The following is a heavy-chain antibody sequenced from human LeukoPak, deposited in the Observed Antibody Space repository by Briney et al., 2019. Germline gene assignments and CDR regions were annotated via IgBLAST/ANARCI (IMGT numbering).Heavy chain of an antibody. CDR2: IYYSGST. V-gene: IGHV4-39*07. CDR3: AREALYGVPDDAFDI. Sequence: SETLSLTCTVSGGSISSSSYYWGWIRQPPGKGLEWIGSIYYSGSTYYNPSLKSRVTISVDTSKNQFSLKLSSVTAADTAVYYCAREALYGVPDDAFDIWGQGTMVTVSS. D-gene: IGHD5/OR15-5a*01. CDR1: GGSISSSSYY. J-gene: IGHJ3*02.